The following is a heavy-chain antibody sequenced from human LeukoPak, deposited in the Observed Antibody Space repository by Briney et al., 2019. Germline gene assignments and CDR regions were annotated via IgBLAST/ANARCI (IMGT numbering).Heavy chain of an antibody. V-gene: IGHV3-23*01. CDR2: ISGSGGST. CDR3: AKGSYYDSSGYHPLSFDY. CDR1: GFTFSSYA. D-gene: IGHD3-22*01. J-gene: IGHJ4*02. Sequence: GGSLRLSCAASGFTFSSYAMSWVRQAPGKGLERVSAISGSGGSTYYANSVKGRFTISRDNSKNTLYLQMNSLRAEDTAVYYCAKGSYYDSSGYHPLSFDYWGQGTLVTVSS.